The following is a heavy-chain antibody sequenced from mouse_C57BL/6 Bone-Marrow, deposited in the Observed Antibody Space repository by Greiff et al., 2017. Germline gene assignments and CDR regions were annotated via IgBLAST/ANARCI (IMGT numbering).Heavy chain of an antibody. V-gene: IGHV5-4*01. Sequence: EVQLVESGGGLVKPGGSLKLSCAASGFTFSSYAMTWVRQTPEKRLEWVATISDGGSYTYYPDNVKGRFTISRDNAKSNLYLQMSHLKSEDTAVYYCARGVCGGPLFAYWGQGTLVTVSA. D-gene: IGHD6-1*01. CDR1: GFTFSSYA. J-gene: IGHJ3*01. CDR3: ARGVCGGPLFAY. CDR2: ISDGGSYT.